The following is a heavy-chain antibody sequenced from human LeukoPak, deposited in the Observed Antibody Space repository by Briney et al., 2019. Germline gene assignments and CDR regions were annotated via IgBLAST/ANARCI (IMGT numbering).Heavy chain of an antibody. D-gene: IGHD6-13*01. J-gene: IGHJ4*02. CDR1: GFIFNNYE. V-gene: IGHV3-48*03. CDR3: AKDPRRYSRTGGYFDY. Sequence: GGSLRLSCAASGFIFNNYEMNWVRQAPGKGLEWVSYISSTGSTIFYADSVKGRFTISRANSKNTLYLQMNSLRAEDTAVYYCAKDPRRYSRTGGYFDYWGQGTLVTVSS. CDR2: ISSTGSTI.